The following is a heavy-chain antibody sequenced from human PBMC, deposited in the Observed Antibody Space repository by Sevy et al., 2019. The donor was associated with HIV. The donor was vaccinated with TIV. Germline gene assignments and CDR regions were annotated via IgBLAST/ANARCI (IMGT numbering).Heavy chain of an antibody. CDR3: ARDAQGERWYYYDSSGYYFDY. J-gene: IGHJ4*02. D-gene: IGHD3-22*01. CDR2: IWYDGSNK. CDR1: GFTFSSYG. Sequence: GGSLRLSCAASGFTFSSYGMHWVRQAPGKGLEWVAVIWYDGSNKYYADSVKGRFTISRDNSKNRLYLQMNSLRAEDTAMYYCARDAQGERWYYYDSSGYYFDYWGQGTLVTVSS. V-gene: IGHV3-33*01.